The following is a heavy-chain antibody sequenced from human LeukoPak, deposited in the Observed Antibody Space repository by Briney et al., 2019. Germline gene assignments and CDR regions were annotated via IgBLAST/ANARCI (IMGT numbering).Heavy chain of an antibody. J-gene: IGHJ3*02. V-gene: IGHV2-5*02. CDR2: IYWDDDK. CDR3: AHSQGFSYGSFHDAYDI. Sequence: SGPTLVNPTQTLTLTCSLSGVSLSSSGVGVGWIRRPPGKALEWLGLIYWDDDKRYSPSLERRLTISKDTSKNQVVLTMTNMESVDTAPYYCAHSQGFSYGSFHDAYDIWGQGRWSPSLQ. D-gene: IGHD5-18*01. CDR1: GVSLSSSGVG.